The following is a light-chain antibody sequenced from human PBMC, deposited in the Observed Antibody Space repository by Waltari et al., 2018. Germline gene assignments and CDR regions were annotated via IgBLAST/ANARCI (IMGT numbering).Light chain of an antibody. J-gene: IGLJ2*01. Sequence: QSVLTQPPSVSGTPGQRVTISCSGSASNIGNNLVNWYQQFPGKAPKLLIYRSDQRPSGAPDRFSGSKSGTSASLAISGLQADDEADYFCQSFDNMLSGGVVFGGGTKLAVL. CDR2: RSD. CDR3: QSFDNMLSGGVV. CDR1: ASNIGNNL. V-gene: IGLV1-44*01.